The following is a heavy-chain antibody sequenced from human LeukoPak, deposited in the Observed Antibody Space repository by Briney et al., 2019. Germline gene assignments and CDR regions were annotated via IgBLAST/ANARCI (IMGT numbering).Heavy chain of an antibody. CDR2: SYTSGIT. Sequence: TSETLSLTCTVSGGSISSGSYYWSWIRQPAGKGLEWIGRSYTSGITHYNPSLKSRVTISVDTSKNQFSLKLSSVTAADTAVYYCARGAAAGPPYYYYYMDVWGKGTTVTVSS. J-gene: IGHJ6*03. CDR3: ARGAAAGPPYYYYYMDV. D-gene: IGHD6-13*01. CDR1: GGSISSGSYY. V-gene: IGHV4-61*02.